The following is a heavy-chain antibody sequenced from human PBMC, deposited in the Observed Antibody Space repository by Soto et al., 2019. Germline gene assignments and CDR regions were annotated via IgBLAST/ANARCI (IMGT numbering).Heavy chain of an antibody. CDR1: GGSISGSNW. D-gene: IGHD6-19*01. CDR3: ARVGRGWYLGFEP. V-gene: IGHV4-4*02. CDR2: IYHSGST. J-gene: IGHJ5*02. Sequence: TLSLTCAVSGGSISGSNWWSWVRQPPVKGLDWIGEIYHSGSTNYNPSLKSRVTISVDKSKNQFSLKLSSVTAADTAVYYCARVGRGWYLGFEPWCEAMSAIVSS.